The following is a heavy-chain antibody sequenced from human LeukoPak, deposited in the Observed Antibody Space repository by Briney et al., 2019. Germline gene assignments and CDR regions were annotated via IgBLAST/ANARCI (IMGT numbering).Heavy chain of an antibody. Sequence: SETLSLTCPVSGGSISSYFWSWIRQPPGKGLEWIGYIYYSGSTNYNPSLKSRVTISVDTSKNQFSLKLSSVTAADTAVYYCAREARTYYYDSSGHFDYWGQGTLVTVSS. CDR1: GGSISSYF. J-gene: IGHJ4*02. V-gene: IGHV4-59*01. D-gene: IGHD3-22*01. CDR3: AREARTYYYDSSGHFDY. CDR2: IYYSGST.